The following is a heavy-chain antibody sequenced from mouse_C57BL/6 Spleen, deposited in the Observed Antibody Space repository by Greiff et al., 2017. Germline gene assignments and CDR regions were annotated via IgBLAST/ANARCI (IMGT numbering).Heavy chain of an antibody. CDR1: GYTFTSYW. D-gene: IGHD1-1*02. J-gene: IGHJ2*01. CDR3: ARRGGHYFDY. Sequence: QVQLQQPGAELVRPGTSVKLSCKASGYTFTSYWMHWVKQRPGQGLEWIGVIDPSDSYTNYNQKFKGKATLTVDTSSSTAYMQLSSLTSEDSAVYDCARRGGHYFDYWGQGTTLTVSS. V-gene: IGHV1-59*01. CDR2: IDPSDSYT.